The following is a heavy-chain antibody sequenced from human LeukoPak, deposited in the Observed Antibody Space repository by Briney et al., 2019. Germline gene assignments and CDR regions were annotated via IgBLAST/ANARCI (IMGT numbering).Heavy chain of an antibody. CDR1: GFTVSSNY. J-gene: IGHJ5*02. D-gene: IGHD2-21*01. Sequence: PGGSLRFSCAASGFTVSSNYMSWVRQAPGKGLEWVSVIYSGGSTYYADSVKGRFTISRDNSKNTLYLQVNNLRAEDTAVYYCARVRVFAKLSVVRPREVNCFDPWGQGTLVTVSS. V-gene: IGHV3-53*01. CDR3: ARVRVFAKLSVVRPREVNCFDP. CDR2: IYSGGST.